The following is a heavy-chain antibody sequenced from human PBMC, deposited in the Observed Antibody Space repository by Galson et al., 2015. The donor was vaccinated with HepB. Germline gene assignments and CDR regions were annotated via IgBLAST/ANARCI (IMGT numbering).Heavy chain of an antibody. CDR3: VRLYHQVVRNYYNCMDV. V-gene: IGHV5-10-1*01. J-gene: IGHJ6*02. D-gene: IGHD1-14*01. CDR2: IDPSDSYT. CDR1: GYSFTNYW. Sequence: SGAEVKKPGESLRISCKGSGYSFTNYWISWVRQMPGKGLEWMGRIDPSDSYTNYSPYFQGHVTISVDKSINTAYLQWSSLTAWDTAMYYCVRLYHQVVRNYYNCMDVCGPGSTVTGSS.